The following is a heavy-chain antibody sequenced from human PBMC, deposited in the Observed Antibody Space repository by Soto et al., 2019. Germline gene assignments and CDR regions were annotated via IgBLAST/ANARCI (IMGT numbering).Heavy chain of an antibody. CDR1: GDSISSGNIY. CDR3: ARVTMVRGIMADY. J-gene: IGHJ4*02. CDR2: IYYTGST. D-gene: IGHD3-10*01. V-gene: IGHV4-30-4*01. Sequence: QVQLQESGPGVLKPSQTLFISCSVTGDSISSGNIYWSWVRQPPGKGLEWIGYIYYTGSTYYNPSLKSRVTLSVNTSKNHFSLTVTSVTAADTAVYYCARVTMVRGIMADYWGQGTLVTVSS.